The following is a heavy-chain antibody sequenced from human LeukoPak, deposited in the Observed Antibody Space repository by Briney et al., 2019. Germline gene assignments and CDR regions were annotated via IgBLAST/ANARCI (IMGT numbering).Heavy chain of an antibody. CDR1: GGSINNYY. CDR2: IYTRGST. Sequence: PSETLSLTCTVSGGSINNYYWSWIRQPAGKGLEWIGRIYTRGSTNYNPSLKSRVTMSVDTSKNQFSLKLSSVTAADTAVYYCAAAPIVATETFDYWGQGTLVTVSS. CDR3: AAAPIVATETFDY. J-gene: IGHJ4*02. D-gene: IGHD5-12*01. V-gene: IGHV4-4*07.